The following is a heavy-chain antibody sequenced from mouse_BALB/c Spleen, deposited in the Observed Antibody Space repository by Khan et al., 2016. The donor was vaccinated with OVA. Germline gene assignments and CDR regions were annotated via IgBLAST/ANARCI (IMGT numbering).Heavy chain of an antibody. D-gene: IGHD1-1*01. V-gene: IGHV5-6*01. CDR2: ISTGGHYT. CDR1: GFTFSTYG. Sequence: EVQRVESGGDLVEPGGSLKLSCAASGFTFSTYGMSWVRQTPDKRLEWVATISTGGHYTYYPDSVRGRFTISRDNAKHTLYLQMTSRKSEDTAMFDCARLAYYDDSEGCAYWGQGTLVTVSA. CDR3: ARLAYYDDSEGCAY. J-gene: IGHJ3*01.